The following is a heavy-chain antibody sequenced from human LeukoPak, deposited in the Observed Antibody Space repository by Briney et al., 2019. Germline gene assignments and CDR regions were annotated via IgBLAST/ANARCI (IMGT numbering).Heavy chain of an antibody. CDR2: ISAYNGNT. CDR3: ARGGFTIFGVVAVLDP. V-gene: IGHV1-18*01. J-gene: IGHJ5*02. CDR1: GYTFSTYA. D-gene: IGHD3-3*01. Sequence: ASVKVSCKASGYTFSTYAINWVRQAPGQGLEWMGWISAYNGNTNYAQKLQGRVTMTTDTSTSTAYMELRSLRSDDTAVYYCARGGFTIFGVVAVLDPWGQGTLVTVS.